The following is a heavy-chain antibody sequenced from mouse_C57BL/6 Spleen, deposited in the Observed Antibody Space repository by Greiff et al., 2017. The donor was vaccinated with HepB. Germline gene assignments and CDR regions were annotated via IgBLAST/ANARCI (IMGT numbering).Heavy chain of an antibody. CDR2: ISSGGDYI. Sequence: EVKLQESGEGLVKPGGSLKLSCAASGFTFSSYAMSWVRQTPEKRLEWVAYISSGGDYIYYADTVKGRFTISSDNARNTLYLQMSSLKSEDTAMYYCTLYYYSSSSYAMDYWGQGTSVTVSS. J-gene: IGHJ4*01. CDR1: GFTFSSYA. CDR3: TLYYYSSSSYAMDY. D-gene: IGHD1-1*01. V-gene: IGHV5-9-1*02.